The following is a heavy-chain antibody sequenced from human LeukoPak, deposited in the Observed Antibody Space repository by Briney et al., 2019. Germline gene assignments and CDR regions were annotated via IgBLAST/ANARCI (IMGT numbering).Heavy chain of an antibody. J-gene: IGHJ4*02. CDR2: IYYSGST. D-gene: IGHD2-15*01. V-gene: IGHV4-39*07. CDR3: ASGYCSGGSCYVASPLDY. Sequence: SETLSLTCTVSGGSISSSSYYRGWIRQPPGKGLEWIGSIYYSGSTYYNPSLKSRVTISVDTSKNQFSLKLSSVTAADTAVYYCASGYCSGGSCYVASPLDYWGQGTLVTVSS. CDR1: GGSISSSSYY.